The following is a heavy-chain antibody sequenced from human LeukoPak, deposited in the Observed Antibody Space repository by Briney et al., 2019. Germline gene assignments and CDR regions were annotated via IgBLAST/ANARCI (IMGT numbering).Heavy chain of an antibody. Sequence: GGSLRLSCAASGFTFSSFAMSWVRQAPGKGLEWISAISGSGDSTYYADSVKGRFTISRDNSKNTLYLQVNSLRAEDTALYYCAKAMSWYYFDYWGQGTLVTVSS. CDR3: AKAMSWYYFDY. J-gene: IGHJ4*02. CDR2: ISGSGDST. V-gene: IGHV3-23*01. D-gene: IGHD2-8*02. CDR1: GFTFSSFA.